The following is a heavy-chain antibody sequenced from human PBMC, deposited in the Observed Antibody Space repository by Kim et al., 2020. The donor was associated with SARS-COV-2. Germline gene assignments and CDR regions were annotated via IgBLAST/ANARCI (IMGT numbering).Heavy chain of an antibody. D-gene: IGHD2-21*01. Sequence: ADSVKGRFTISRDKSMNTLYLQTNRLRAKDTALYYWAKDGGLVIGAFDIWGQGTMVTVSS. J-gene: IGHJ3*02. CDR3: AKDGGLVIGAFDI. V-gene: IGHV3-23*01.